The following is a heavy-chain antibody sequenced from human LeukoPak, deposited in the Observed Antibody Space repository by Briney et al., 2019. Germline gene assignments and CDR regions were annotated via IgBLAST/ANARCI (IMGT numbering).Heavy chain of an antibody. CDR2: IYYSGST. CDR1: GGSISSGDYY. CDR3: ARVFARYSYGQGHFDY. V-gene: IGHV4-30-4*01. Sequence: PSETLSLTCTVSGGSISSGDYYWSWIRQPPGKGLEWIGYIYYSGSTYYNPSLKSRVTISVDTSKNQFSLKLSSVTAADTAVYYCARVFARYSYGQGHFDYWGQGTLVTVFS. D-gene: IGHD5-18*01. J-gene: IGHJ4*02.